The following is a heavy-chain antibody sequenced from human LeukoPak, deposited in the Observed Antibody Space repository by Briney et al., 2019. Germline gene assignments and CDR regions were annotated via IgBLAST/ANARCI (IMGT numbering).Heavy chain of an antibody. CDR3: ARVRWYYYDSSSGGDDY. J-gene: IGHJ4*02. CDR1: GFTFSSYS. CDR2: ISSSSSTI. D-gene: IGHD3-22*01. V-gene: IGHV3-48*02. Sequence: GGSLRLSCAASGFTFSSYSMNWVRQASGKRLEWVSYISSSSSTIYYADSVKGRFTISRDNAKNSLYLQMNSLRDEDTAVYYCARVRWYYYDSSSGGDDYWGQGTLVTVSS.